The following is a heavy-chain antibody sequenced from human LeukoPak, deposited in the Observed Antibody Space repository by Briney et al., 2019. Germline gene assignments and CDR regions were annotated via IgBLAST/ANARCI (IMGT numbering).Heavy chain of an antibody. CDR2: IYTSGST. Sequence: SETLSLTCTVSGGSISSYYWSWIRQPAGKGLEWIGRIYTSGSTNYNPSLKSRVTISVDTSKNQFSLKLSSVTAADTAVYYCARDRGGNLRYFDWLLLGDAFDIWGQGTMVTVSS. J-gene: IGHJ3*02. CDR1: GGSISSYY. CDR3: ARDRGGNLRYFDWLLLGDAFDI. V-gene: IGHV4-4*07. D-gene: IGHD3-9*01.